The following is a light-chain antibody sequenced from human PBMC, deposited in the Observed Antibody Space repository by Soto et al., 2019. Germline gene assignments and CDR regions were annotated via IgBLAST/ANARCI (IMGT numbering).Light chain of an antibody. CDR1: QSVSSSY. CDR2: GAS. Sequence: EIALTQSPGTLSLSTGERGTLSCGASQSVSSSYLAWYQQKPGQAPRLLIYGASIRATGIPDRFSGSGSGTDFTLTISRLEPEDFAVYYCQQYHNSLWTFGQGTKVDI. CDR3: QQYHNSLWT. J-gene: IGKJ1*01. V-gene: IGKV3-20*01.